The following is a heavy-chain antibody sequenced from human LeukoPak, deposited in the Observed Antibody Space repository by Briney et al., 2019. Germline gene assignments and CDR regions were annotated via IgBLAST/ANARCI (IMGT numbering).Heavy chain of an antibody. CDR1: GYTFTGYY. Sequence: ASVKVSCKASGYTFTGYYMHWVRQAPGQGLERMGWINPNSGGTNYAQKFQGRVTMTRDTSISTAYMELSRLRSDDTAVYYCARDLRGYSYGFPGYWGQGTLVTVSS. CDR3: ARDLRGYSYGFPGY. CDR2: INPNSGGT. D-gene: IGHD5-18*01. V-gene: IGHV1-2*02. J-gene: IGHJ4*02.